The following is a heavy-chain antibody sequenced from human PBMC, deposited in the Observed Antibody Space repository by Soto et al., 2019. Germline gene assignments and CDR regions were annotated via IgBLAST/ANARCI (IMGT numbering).Heavy chain of an antibody. CDR3: ASSRTLLWFGGVPMDV. CDR1: GGSFSGYY. J-gene: IGHJ6*02. D-gene: IGHD3-10*01. Sequence: SETLSLTCAVYGGSFSGYYWCWIRQPQRKGLGWIGEINHSGSTNNNQTLKSRVTISVDTSKNQFALKLSSVTAADTAVYYCASSRTLLWFGGVPMDVWGQGTTVTVSS. V-gene: IGHV4-34*05. CDR2: INHSGST.